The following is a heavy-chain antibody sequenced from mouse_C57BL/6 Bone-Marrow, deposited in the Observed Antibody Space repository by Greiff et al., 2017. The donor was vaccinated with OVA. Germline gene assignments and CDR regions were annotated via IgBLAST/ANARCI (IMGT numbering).Heavy chain of an antibody. Sequence: LVESGAELARPGASVKLSCKASGYTFTSYGISWVKQRTGQGLEWIGEIYPRSGNTYYNEKFKGKATLTADKSSSTAYMELRSLTSEDSAVYFCARKGFYYYGSSYYWGQGTTLTVSS. V-gene: IGHV1-81*01. CDR1: GYTFTSYG. J-gene: IGHJ2*01. D-gene: IGHD1-1*01. CDR3: ARKGFYYYGSSYY. CDR2: IYPRSGNT.